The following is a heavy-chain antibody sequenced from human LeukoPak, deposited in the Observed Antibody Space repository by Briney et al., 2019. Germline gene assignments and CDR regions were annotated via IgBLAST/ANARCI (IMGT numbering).Heavy chain of an antibody. Sequence: GASVKVSCKASGGTFSSYAISWARQAPGQGLEWMGGIIPIFGTANYAQKFQGRVTITADESTSTAYMELSSLRSEDTAVYYCARMVDIVAPFDLWGRGTLVTVSS. V-gene: IGHV1-69*01. CDR2: IIPIFGTA. CDR1: GGTFSSYA. J-gene: IGHJ2*01. D-gene: IGHD5-12*01. CDR3: ARMVDIVAPFDL.